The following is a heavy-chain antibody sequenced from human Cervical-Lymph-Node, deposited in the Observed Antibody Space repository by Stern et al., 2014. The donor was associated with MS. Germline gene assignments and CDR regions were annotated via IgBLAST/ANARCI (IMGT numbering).Heavy chain of an antibody. V-gene: IGHV3-30-3*01. CDR3: AREGSGGSGPYYFDY. J-gene: IGHJ4*02. CDR1: GFTFSSYA. Sequence: QLVQSGGGVVQPGRSLRLSCAASGFTFSSYAMHWVRQAPGKGLEWVAVISYDGSNKYYADSVKGRFTISRDNSKNPLYMQMNSRRAEDTAVYYCAREGSGGSGPYYFDYWGRGPLVPVPS. D-gene: IGHD6-19*01. CDR2: ISYDGSNK.